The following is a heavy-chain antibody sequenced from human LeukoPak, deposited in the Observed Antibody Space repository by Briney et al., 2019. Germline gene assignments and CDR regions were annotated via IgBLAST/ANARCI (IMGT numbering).Heavy chain of an antibody. D-gene: IGHD5-18*01. J-gene: IGHJ4*02. V-gene: IGHV3-30*18. CDR3: AKDWDTAMVTNY. CDR1: GFTFSSYG. CDR2: ISYGGSNK. Sequence: GGSLRLSCAASGFTFSSYGMHWVRQAPGKGLEWVAVISYGGSNKYYADSVKGRFTISRDNSKNTLYLQMNSLRAEDTAVYYCAKDWDTAMVTNYWGQGTLVTVSS.